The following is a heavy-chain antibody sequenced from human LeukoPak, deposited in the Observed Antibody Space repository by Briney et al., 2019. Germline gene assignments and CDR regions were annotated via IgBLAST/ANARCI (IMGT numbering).Heavy chain of an antibody. D-gene: IGHD2-21*02. CDR2: ISAASWGI. CDR3: ARSCGGDCLGAFDI. V-gene: IGHV3-48*01. J-gene: IGHJ3*02. CDR1: GFTFSSYS. Sequence: GGSLRLSCAASGFTFSSYSMTWVRQAPGKGLEWISHISAASWGIYYADSVKGRFTISRDNAKNSLYLQMNSLRAEDTAVYYCARSCGGDCLGAFDIWGQGTMVTVSS.